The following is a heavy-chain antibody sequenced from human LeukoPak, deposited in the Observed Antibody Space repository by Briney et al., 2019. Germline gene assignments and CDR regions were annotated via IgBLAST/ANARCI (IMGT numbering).Heavy chain of an antibody. V-gene: IGHV4-59*01. D-gene: IGHD6-13*01. CDR3: ARDPPQPGITAAGYFDL. J-gene: IGHJ2*01. Sequence: SETLSLTCTVSGDSISSYSWSWIRQSPGKGLEWIGYVYYSGSTNYNPSLKSRVTISADTSKNQFSLKVRSVTAADTAVYYCARDPPQPGITAAGYFDLWGRGTLVTVSS. CDR1: GDSISSYS. CDR2: VYYSGST.